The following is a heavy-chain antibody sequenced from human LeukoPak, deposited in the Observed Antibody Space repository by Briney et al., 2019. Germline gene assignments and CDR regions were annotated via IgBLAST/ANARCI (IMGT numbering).Heavy chain of an antibody. V-gene: IGHV4-59*01. CDR3: ARYSSGWYYFDY. CDR1: GGSISYYS. D-gene: IGHD6-19*01. Sequence: PSETLSLTCTVSGGSISYYSWSWIRQPPGKGLEWIGYIYYSGSTNYNPSLKSRVTISVDTSKNQFSLKLSSVTAADTAVYYCARYSSGWYYFDYWGQGTLVTVSS. J-gene: IGHJ4*02. CDR2: IYYSGST.